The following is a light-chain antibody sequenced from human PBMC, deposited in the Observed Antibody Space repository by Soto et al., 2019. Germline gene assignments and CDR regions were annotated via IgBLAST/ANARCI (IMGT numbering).Light chain of an antibody. Sequence: QSVLTHPASVSWSPGQSITISCTGTSSDVGGYNYVSWYQQHPGKAPKLMIYEVSNRPSGVSNRFSGSKSGNTASLTISGLQAEDEADYYCSSYTSSAHYVFGTGTKVTVL. CDR1: SSDVGGYNY. CDR2: EVS. V-gene: IGLV2-14*01. J-gene: IGLJ1*01. CDR3: SSYTSSAHYV.